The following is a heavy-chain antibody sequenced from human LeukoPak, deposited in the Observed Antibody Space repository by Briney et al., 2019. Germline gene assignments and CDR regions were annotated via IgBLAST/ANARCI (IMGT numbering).Heavy chain of an antibody. CDR3: ARLGHIVVVTHFGFDY. CDR1: GYSFTSYW. CDR2: IYPGDSDT. J-gene: IGHJ4*02. V-gene: IGHV5-51*01. Sequence: GESLKISCKGSGYSFTSYWIGWVRQMPGKGLEWMGIIYPGDSDTRYSPSFQGQVTISADKSISTAYLQWSSLKASDTAMYYCARLGHIVVVTHFGFDYWGQGTLVTVSS. D-gene: IGHD2-21*02.